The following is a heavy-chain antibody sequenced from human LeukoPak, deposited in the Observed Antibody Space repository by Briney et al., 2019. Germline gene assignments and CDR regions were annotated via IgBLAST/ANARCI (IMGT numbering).Heavy chain of an antibody. CDR2: IYAGGST. CDR3: ARGYCSSTSCYYDYYYGMDV. CDR1: GFTVSSNY. V-gene: IGHV3-66*02. Sequence: GGSLRLSCAASGFTVSSNYMSWVRQAPGKGLEWVSVIYAGGSTYYADSVKGRFTISRDNSKNTVYLQMNSLGAEDTAVYYCARGYCSSTSCYYDYYYGMDVWGQGTTVTVSS. D-gene: IGHD2-2*01. J-gene: IGHJ6*02.